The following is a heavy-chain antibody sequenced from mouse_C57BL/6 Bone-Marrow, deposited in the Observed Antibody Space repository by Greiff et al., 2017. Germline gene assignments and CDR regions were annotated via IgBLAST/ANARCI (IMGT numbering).Heavy chain of an antibody. D-gene: IGHD1-1*01. CDR3: ASDVRNYYGSSLDY. J-gene: IGHJ2*01. CDR1: GFTFSSYA. CDR2: ISDGGSYT. V-gene: IGHV5-4*01. Sequence: EVQLVESGGGLVKPGGSLKLSCAAYGFTFSSYAMSWVRQTPEKRLEWVATISDGGSYTYYPDNVKGRFTISRDNAKNNLYLQMSHLKSEDTAMYDCASDVRNYYGSSLDYWGQGTTLTVSS.